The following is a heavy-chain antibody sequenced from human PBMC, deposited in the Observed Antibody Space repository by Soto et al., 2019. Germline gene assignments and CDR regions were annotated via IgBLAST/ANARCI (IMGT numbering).Heavy chain of an antibody. Sequence: QVQLVQSGSEVKKPGSSVKVSCKASGGTFSSYAISWVRQVPGQGLEWMGGIMPIFGTPDYAQKFQGRVTITADESTSIAYMELSSLRSEDMGVYYCARDKDRPQLGGNYYYIMDVWGQGTTVTVSS. CDR3: ARDKDRPQLGGNYYYIMDV. V-gene: IGHV1-69*12. CDR2: IMPIFGTP. J-gene: IGHJ6*02. D-gene: IGHD3-3*02. CDR1: GGTFSSYA.